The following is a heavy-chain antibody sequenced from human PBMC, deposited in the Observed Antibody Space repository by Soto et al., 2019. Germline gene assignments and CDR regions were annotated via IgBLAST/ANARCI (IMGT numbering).Heavy chain of an antibody. Sequence: EVQLLESGGGLVQPGGSLRLSCAASGFTFSNYAMSWVRQAPGKGLEWVSSIHGSGAGTYYADSVEGRFTVSRDDSKEALHLRMSSLTVDDTAVYYCARDAVARNGGWDWFAPWGQGTLVTVAS. J-gene: IGHJ5*02. CDR2: IHGSGAGT. V-gene: IGHV3-23*01. D-gene: IGHD6-19*01. CDR1: GFTFSNYA. CDR3: ARDAVARNGGWDWFAP.